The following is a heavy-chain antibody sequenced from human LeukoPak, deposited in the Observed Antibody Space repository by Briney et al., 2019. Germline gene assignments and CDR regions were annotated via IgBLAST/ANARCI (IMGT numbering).Heavy chain of an antibody. D-gene: IGHD3-3*01. CDR3: ARSFDDFWSGYLDYFDY. CDR1: GGSISSYY. J-gene: IGHJ4*02. Sequence: SETLSLTCTVSGGSISSYYWSWIRQPPGKGLEWIGYIYYSGSTNYNPSLKSRVTISVDTSKNQFSLKLSSVTAADTAVYYCARSFDDFWSGYLDYFDYWGQGTLVTVSS. CDR2: IYYSGST. V-gene: IGHV4-59*12.